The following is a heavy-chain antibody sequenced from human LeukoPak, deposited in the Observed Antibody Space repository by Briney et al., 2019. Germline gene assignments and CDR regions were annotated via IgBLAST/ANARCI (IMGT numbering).Heavy chain of an antibody. CDR3: ARIFPYSGSYSPDY. V-gene: IGHV3-23*01. J-gene: IGHJ4*02. CDR2: ISGSGGST. D-gene: IGHD1-26*01. CDR1: GFTFSSYA. Sequence: GGSLRLSCAASGFTFSSYAMSWVRQAPGKGLEWVSAISGSGGSTYYADSVKGRFTISRDNSKNTLYLQMNSLRAEDTAVYYCARIFPYSGSYSPDYWGQGTLVTVSS.